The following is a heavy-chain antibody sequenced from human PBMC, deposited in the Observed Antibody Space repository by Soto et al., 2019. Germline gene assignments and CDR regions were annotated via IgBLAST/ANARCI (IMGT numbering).Heavy chain of an antibody. V-gene: IGHV1-18*01. CDR3: ATTVVASQKRRRDGRRGDY. J-gene: IGHJ4*02. CDR1: GYTFTSYG. D-gene: IGHD2-15*01. CDR2: ISAYNGNT. Sequence: ASVKVSCKASGYTFTSYGISWVRQAPGQGLEWMGWISAYNGNTNYAQKLQGRVTMTTDTSTSTAYMELRSLRSDDTAVYYCATTVVASQKRRRDGRRGDYWGQGTLVTVSS.